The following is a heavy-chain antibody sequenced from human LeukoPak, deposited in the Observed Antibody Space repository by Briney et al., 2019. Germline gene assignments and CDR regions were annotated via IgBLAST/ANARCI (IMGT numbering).Heavy chain of an antibody. CDR3: ASASADCSRTSCYDEFRFYYYYNMDV. CDR1: GDTFSNYA. J-gene: IGHJ6*03. D-gene: IGHD2-2*01. V-gene: IGHV1-69*05. CDR2: IIPIFGTA. Sequence: ASVEVSCKASGDTFSNYAISWVRQVPGQGLEWVGGIIPIFGTANYAQKFQGRVTITTDESTSTAYMELSSLRSEDTATYYCASASADCSRTSCYDEFRFYYYYNMDVWGKGTTVTVSS.